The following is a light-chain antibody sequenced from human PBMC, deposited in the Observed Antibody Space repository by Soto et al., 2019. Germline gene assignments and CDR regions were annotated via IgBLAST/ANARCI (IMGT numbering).Light chain of an antibody. J-gene: IGLJ3*02. CDR2: EVS. CDR3: SSYAGSSNPGV. CDR1: SSDVGGYNY. Sequence: QSVLTQPPSASGSPGQSVTISCTGTSSDVGGYNYVSWYQQHPGKAPKLMISEVSKRPSGVPDRFSGSKSGNTASLTVSGLQAEDEADYYCSSYAGSSNPGVFGGGTKLTAL. V-gene: IGLV2-8*01.